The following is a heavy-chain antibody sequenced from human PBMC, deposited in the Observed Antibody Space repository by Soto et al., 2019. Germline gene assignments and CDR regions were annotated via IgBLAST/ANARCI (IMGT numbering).Heavy chain of an antibody. Sequence: SVKVSCKASGGTFSSYAISWVRQAPGQGLEWMGGIIPIFGTANYAQKFQGRVTITADESTSTAYMELSSLRSEDTAVYYCARGRRYCSSTSCYLLGYYYYYYGMDVWGQGTTVTVSS. J-gene: IGHJ6*02. CDR2: IIPIFGTA. CDR1: GGTFSSYA. V-gene: IGHV1-69*13. CDR3: ARGRRYCSSTSCYLLGYYYYYYGMDV. D-gene: IGHD2-2*01.